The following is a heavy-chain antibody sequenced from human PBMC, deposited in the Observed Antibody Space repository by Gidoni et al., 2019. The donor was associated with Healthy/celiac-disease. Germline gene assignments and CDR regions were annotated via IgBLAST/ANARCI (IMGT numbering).Heavy chain of an antibody. CDR3: ARIRGHTYFDY. CDR1: GFTVSSKY. CDR2: IYSGGST. J-gene: IGHJ4*02. V-gene: IGHV3-53*04. Sequence: EVQLVVSGGGFVQPGGSLRLSCSASGFTVSSKYMSWVRQAPGKGLEWVSVIYSGGSTYYADSVKGRFTISGHNSKNTLYLQMNSLRAEDTAVYYCARIRGHTYFDYWGQGTLVTVSS. D-gene: IGHD1-26*01.